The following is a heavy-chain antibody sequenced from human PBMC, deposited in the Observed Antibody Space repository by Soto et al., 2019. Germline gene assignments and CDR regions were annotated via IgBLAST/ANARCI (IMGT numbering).Heavy chain of an antibody. D-gene: IGHD5-12*01. J-gene: IGHJ5*01. CDR3: ARDSKWLIINGNWFDS. V-gene: IGHV1-18*04. CDR1: GYSFINYG. CDR2: ISGSNGAT. Sequence: EASVKVSCKFSGYSFINYGMTWVRQAPGQGLEWMGWISGSNGATNYAQRFQDRVTLTTDTSTNTAYMELRSLRLDDTAVYYCARDSKWLIINGNWFDSWGQGTLVTVSS.